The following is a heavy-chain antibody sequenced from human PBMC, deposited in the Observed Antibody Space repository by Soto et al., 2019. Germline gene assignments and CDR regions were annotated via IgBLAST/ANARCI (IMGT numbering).Heavy chain of an antibody. CDR2: IIPIFGTA. CDR1: GGTFSSYA. D-gene: IGHD3-22*01. V-gene: IGHV1-69*12. Sequence: QVQLVQSGAEVKKPGSSVKVSCKASGGTFSSYAISWVRQAPGQGLEWMGGIIPIFGTANYAQKFQGRVTITADESTSTAYMERSSLRSEDTAVYYCARGKYDSSDRWFDYWGQGTLVTVSS. J-gene: IGHJ4*02. CDR3: ARGKYDSSDRWFDY.